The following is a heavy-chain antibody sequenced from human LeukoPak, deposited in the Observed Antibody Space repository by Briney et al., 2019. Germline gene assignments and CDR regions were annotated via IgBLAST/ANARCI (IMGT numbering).Heavy chain of an antibody. CDR1: GFTFTSSA. V-gene: IGHV1-58*01. CDR3: AAGITIFGVPPPG. CDR2: IVVGSGNT. D-gene: IGHD3-3*01. J-gene: IGHJ4*02. Sequence: SVKVSCKASGFTFTSSAVQWVRQARGQRLEWIGWIVVGSGNTNYAQKFQERVTITRDMSTSTAYMELSSLRSEDTAVYYCAAGITIFGVPPPGWGQGTLVTVSS.